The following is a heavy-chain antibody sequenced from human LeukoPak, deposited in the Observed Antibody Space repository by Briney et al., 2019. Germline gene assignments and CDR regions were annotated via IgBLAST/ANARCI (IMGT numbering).Heavy chain of an antibody. CDR3: AKCLFTSATGTGRAFHI. Sequence: GGSLRLSCAASGFTFSKFPMGWVRQAPGRGLEWVSAISASGDVTFYADSLRGRFTISRDNSKSTLYLQMNGLRAEDTAIFYCAKCLFTSATGTGRAFHIWGQGTRVTVSS. CDR1: GFTFSKFP. CDR2: ISASGDVT. V-gene: IGHV3-23*01. J-gene: IGHJ3*02. D-gene: IGHD1-1*01.